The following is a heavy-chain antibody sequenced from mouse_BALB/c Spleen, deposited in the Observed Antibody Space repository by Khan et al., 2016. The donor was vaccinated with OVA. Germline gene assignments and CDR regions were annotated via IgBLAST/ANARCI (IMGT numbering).Heavy chain of an antibody. Sequence: VQLLQSGPELVKPGASVKIPCKASGYTFTDYNMDWVKQSQGKRLEWIGDVNPNNGYTVYKQTVKGKATLTVDKSSSTAYMEIRSLTSEDTAVFYCARVVYGSRGAWFAYWGQGTLVTVSA. D-gene: IGHD1-1*01. V-gene: IGHV1-18*01. J-gene: IGHJ3*01. CDR3: ARVVYGSRGAWFAY. CDR2: VNPNNGYT. CDR1: GYTFTDYN.